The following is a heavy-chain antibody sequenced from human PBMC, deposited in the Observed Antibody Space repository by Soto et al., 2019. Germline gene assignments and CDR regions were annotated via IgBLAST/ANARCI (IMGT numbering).Heavy chain of an antibody. CDR1: GFSVSSSY. CDR2: IYADGTT. CDR3: ARDSISFGPGVNDY. J-gene: IGHJ4*02. Sequence: EVHLVESGGGLIQPGGSLRLSCAASGFSVSSSYLSWVRQAPGKGLEWVSIIYADGTTYYADAVKGRFTISRNDSKNTRYLQMNSLRVEDTAVYYCARDSISFGPGVNDYWGQGTLVSVS. V-gene: IGHV3-53*01. D-gene: IGHD5-18*01.